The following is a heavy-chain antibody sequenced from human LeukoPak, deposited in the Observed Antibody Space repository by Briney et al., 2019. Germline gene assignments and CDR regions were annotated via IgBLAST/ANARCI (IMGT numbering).Heavy chain of an antibody. CDR1: GFTFSNFV. CDR2: INDNGYNT. Sequence: GGSLRLSCSASGFTFSNFVMHWVRQAPGKGLEYVAIINDNGYNTDYAGSVKGRFTISRDDSKNTLYLQMNSLKTEDTAVYYCTTRTGRGYGEHDYWGQGTLVTVSS. J-gene: IGHJ4*02. CDR3: TTRTGRGYGEHDY. V-gene: IGHV3-64*04. D-gene: IGHD4-17*01.